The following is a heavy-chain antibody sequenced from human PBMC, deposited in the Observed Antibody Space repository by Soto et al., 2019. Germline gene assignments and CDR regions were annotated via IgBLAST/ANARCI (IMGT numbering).Heavy chain of an antibody. J-gene: IGHJ3*02. CDR2: IYYSGST. CDR3: ARHRGYCSSTSGYEWNLFDI. D-gene: IGHD2-2*01. V-gene: IGHV4-59*08. CDR1: GGSISSYY. Sequence: SETLSITCTVSGGSISSYYWSWIRQPPGKGLEWIGYIYYSGSTNYNPSLKSRVTISVDTSKNQFSLKLSSVTAADTAVYYCARHRGYCSSTSGYEWNLFDIWGQGTMVTVSS.